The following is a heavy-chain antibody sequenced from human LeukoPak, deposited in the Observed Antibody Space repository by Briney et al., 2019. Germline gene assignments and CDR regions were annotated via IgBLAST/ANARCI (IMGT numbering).Heavy chain of an antibody. D-gene: IGHD3-10*01. J-gene: IGHJ4*02. V-gene: IGHV4-59*08. CDR3: ARPLWFGEVGSFGY. Sequence: SETLSLTCTVSGGSISSYYWSWIRQPPGKGLEWIGYINYSGSTNYNPSLKSRVTISVDTSKNQFSLKLSSVTAADTAVYYCARPLWFGEVGSFGYWGQGTLVTVSS. CDR2: INYSGST. CDR1: GGSISSYY.